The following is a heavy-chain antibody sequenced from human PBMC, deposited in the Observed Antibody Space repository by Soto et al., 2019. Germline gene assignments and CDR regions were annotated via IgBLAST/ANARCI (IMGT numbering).Heavy chain of an antibody. Sequence: PSETLSLTCTVSGGSVSSGSYYWSWIRQPPGKGLEWIGYIYYSGSTNYNPSLKSRVTISVDTSKNQFSLKLSSVTAADTAVYYCARQKAYYYDSSGYFDAFDIWGQGTMVTVS. CDR3: ARQKAYYYDSSGYFDAFDI. CDR1: GGSVSSGSYY. J-gene: IGHJ3*02. CDR2: IYYSGST. D-gene: IGHD3-22*01. V-gene: IGHV4-61*01.